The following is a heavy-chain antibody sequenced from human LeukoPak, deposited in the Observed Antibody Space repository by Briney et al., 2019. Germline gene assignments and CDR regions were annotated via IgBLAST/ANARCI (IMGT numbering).Heavy chain of an antibody. CDR3: AREDYDSSGYYSGIDY. D-gene: IGHD3-22*01. Sequence: GGSLRLSCAATGFTVSSNYMSWVRQAPGKGLEWVSVIYSGGSTYYADSVKGRFTISRDNSKNTPYLQMNSLRAEDTAVYYCAREDYDSSGYYSGIDYWGQGTLVTVSS. V-gene: IGHV3-53*01. CDR2: IYSGGST. CDR1: GFTVSSNY. J-gene: IGHJ4*02.